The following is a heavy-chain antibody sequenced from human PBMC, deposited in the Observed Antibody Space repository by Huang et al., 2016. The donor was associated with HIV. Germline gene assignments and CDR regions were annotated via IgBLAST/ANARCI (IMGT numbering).Heavy chain of an antibody. CDR1: GGSIRSDNYY. J-gene: IGHJ4*02. CDR2: IYYSGST. CDR3: ARLPGSITMIRGVITDPY. Sequence: QLQLQESGPGLVKPSETLSLTCTVSGGSIRSDNYYWGWIRQPPGKGLEWIGSIYYSGSTYYNPSLKRLVTITVDTSKNHFSLRRRSVTAADTAVYYCARLPGSITMIRGVITDPYWGQGTLVTVSS. D-gene: IGHD3-10*01. V-gene: IGHV4-39*02.